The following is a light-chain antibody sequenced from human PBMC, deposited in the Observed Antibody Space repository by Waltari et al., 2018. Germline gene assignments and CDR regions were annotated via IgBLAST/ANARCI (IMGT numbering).Light chain of an antibody. CDR3: QQHSSYPWT. CDR2: DAS. J-gene: IGKJ1*01. CDR1: QTIGTW. Sequence: DIQMTQSPSTLSASVGDRVTITCRASQTIGTWLAWFQQKPGKAPKLLIYDASTLKSGVPSRFSGSESGTEFSLTIRSLQPDDFATYYCQQHSSYPWTFGQGTKVDIK. V-gene: IGKV1-5*01.